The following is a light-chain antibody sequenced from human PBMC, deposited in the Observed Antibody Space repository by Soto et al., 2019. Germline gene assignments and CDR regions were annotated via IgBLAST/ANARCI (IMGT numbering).Light chain of an antibody. J-gene: IGKJ5*01. CDR2: GAS. Sequence: EIVLTQSPGILSLSPGERATLSCRASQSVRSTYLAWYQQKPGQAPRLLIHGASSRATGIPDRFSGSGSGTDLTITISRLEPEDFAVYYCQYYSSSLSITFGQGTRLDIK. CDR3: QYYSSSLSIT. CDR1: QSVRSTY. V-gene: IGKV3-20*01.